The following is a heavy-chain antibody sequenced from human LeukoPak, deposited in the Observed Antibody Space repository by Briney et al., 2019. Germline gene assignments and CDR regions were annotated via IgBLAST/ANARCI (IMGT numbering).Heavy chain of an antibody. J-gene: IGHJ4*02. CDR2: ISSSSSYI. V-gene: IGHV3-21*01. CDR1: GFTFSSYS. CDR3: ARDPSPSRYGLYYFDY. D-gene: IGHD5-18*01. Sequence: GGSLRLSCAASGFTFSSYSMNWVRQAPGKGPEWVSSISSSSSYIYYADSVKGRFTISRDNAKNSLYLQMNSLRAEDTAAYYCARDPSPSRYGLYYFDYWGQGTLVTVSS.